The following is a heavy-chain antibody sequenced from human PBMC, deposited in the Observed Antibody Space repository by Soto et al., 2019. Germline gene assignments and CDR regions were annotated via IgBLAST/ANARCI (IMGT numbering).Heavy chain of an antibody. CDR1: GFTFSSYS. V-gene: IGHV3-21*01. CDR3: ARGHRYFDWLFDY. J-gene: IGHJ4*02. D-gene: IGHD3-9*01. Sequence: GGSLRLSCAASGFTFSSYSMNWVRQAPGKGLEWVSSISSSSSYVYYADSVKGRFTISRDNAKNSLYLQMNSLRAEDTAVYYCARGHRYFDWLFDYWGQGTLVTVSS. CDR2: ISSSSSYV.